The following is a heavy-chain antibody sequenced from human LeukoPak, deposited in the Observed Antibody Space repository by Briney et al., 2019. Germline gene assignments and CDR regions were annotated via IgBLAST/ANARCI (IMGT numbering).Heavy chain of an antibody. CDR3: AKDREAAVAGYFDY. J-gene: IGHJ4*02. D-gene: IGHD6-19*01. Sequence: GGSLRLSCAASGFTFSTYALIWVRQAPGKGLEWVSTISDSGDTTHYADSVRGRFTISRDNSKNTLYLQMNSLRVEDTALYYCAKDREAAVAGYFDYWGQGTLVTVSS. V-gene: IGHV3-23*01. CDR2: ISDSGDTT. CDR1: GFTFSTYA.